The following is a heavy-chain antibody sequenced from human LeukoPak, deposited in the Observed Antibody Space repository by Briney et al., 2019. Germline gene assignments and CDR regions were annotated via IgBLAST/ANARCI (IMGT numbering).Heavy chain of an antibody. CDR3: ARDRGSSIMITFGGVVPYAFDI. J-gene: IGHJ3*02. CDR2: INPNSGGT. V-gene: IGHV1-2*04. CDR1: GYTFTGYY. D-gene: IGHD3-16*01. Sequence: ASVKVSCKASGYTFTGYYMHWVRQAPGQGLEWMGWINPNSGGTNYAQKFQGWVTMTRDTSISTAYMELSRLRSDDTAVYYCARDRGSSIMITFGGVVPYAFDIWGQGTMVTVSS.